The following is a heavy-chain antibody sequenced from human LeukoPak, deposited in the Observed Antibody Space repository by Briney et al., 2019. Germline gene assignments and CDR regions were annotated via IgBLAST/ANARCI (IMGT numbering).Heavy chain of an antibody. CDR2: ISSSGSTI. V-gene: IGHV3-48*03. D-gene: IGHD2-8*02. Sequence: GGSLRLSCAASGFTFSSYEMNWVRQAPRKGLEWVSYISSSGSTIYYADSMKGRFTISRDNAKNSLYLQMNSLRAEDTAVYYCARANRAWSSFDYWGQGTLVTVSA. CDR3: ARANRAWSSFDY. J-gene: IGHJ4*02. CDR1: GFTFSSYE.